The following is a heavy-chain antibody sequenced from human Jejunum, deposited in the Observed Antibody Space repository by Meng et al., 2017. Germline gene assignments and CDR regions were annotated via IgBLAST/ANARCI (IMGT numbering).Heavy chain of an antibody. D-gene: IGHD3-9*01. CDR3: ARGRVPQDEILTGYRQTYLGS. Sequence: SETLSLTCTVLGGSINRDGSYWSWIRQPAGKGLEWLGRVYNSGSTNYNPSLRSRFSISIDTSKNQFSLRLSSVTPADTAVYYCARGRVPQDEILTGYRQTYLGSWGQGTLVNVAS. V-gene: IGHV4-61*02. J-gene: IGHJ4*02. CDR1: GGSINRDGSY. CDR2: VYNSGST.